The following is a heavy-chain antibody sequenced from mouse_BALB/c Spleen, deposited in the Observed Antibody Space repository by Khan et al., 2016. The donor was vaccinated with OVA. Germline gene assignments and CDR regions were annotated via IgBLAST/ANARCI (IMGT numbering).Heavy chain of an antibody. CDR3: ARACYYGAWFAF. V-gene: IGHV2-9*02. J-gene: IGHJ3*01. Sequence: QVQLKESGPGLVAPSQSLSITCTVPGFSLNSYGVHWVRQPPGKGLEWLGVIWAGGSTNHNSALMSRLSISKDNSKSQVFLKMNSLQTDDTAMYXCARACYYGAWFAFWGQGTLVTVSA. D-gene: IGHD1-1*01. CDR1: GFSLNSYG. CDR2: IWAGGST.